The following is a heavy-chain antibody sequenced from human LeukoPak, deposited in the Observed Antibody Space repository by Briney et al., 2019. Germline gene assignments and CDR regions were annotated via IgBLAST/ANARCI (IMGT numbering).Heavy chain of an antibody. CDR1: GGSISSYY. Sequence: SETLSLTCTVSGGSISSYYWSWIRQPPGKGLEWIGYIYYSGSTNYNPSLESRVTISVDTSKNQFSLKLSSVTAADTAVYYCAREIAAAGTFYYYYMDVWGKGTTVTVSS. V-gene: IGHV4-59*01. J-gene: IGHJ6*03. CDR3: AREIAAAGTFYYYYMDV. CDR2: IYYSGST. D-gene: IGHD6-13*01.